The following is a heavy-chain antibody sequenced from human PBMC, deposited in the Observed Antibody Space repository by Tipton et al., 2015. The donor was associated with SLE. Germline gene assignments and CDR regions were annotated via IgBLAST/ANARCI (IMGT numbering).Heavy chain of an antibody. Sequence: TLSLTCTVSGVSISSHYWTWIRQPPGKGLEWIGYIYYSGSTNYNPSLKSRVTISVDTSKNQFSLKLSSVTAADTAVYYCAGSISCSPNWFDPWGLGTLVTVSS. CDR3: AGSISCSPNWFDP. V-gene: IGHV4-59*11. D-gene: IGHD2-2*01. CDR2: IYYSGST. J-gene: IGHJ5*02. CDR1: GVSISSHY.